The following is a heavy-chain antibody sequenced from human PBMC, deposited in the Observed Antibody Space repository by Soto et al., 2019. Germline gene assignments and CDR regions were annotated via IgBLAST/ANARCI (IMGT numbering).Heavy chain of an antibody. V-gene: IGHV1-58*02. CDR1: GFTFTSSA. J-gene: IGHJ4*02. Sequence: SVQVSCKASGFTFTSSAMQWVRQARGQRLEWIGWIVVGSGNTNYAQKFQERVTITRDMSTSTAYMELSSLRSEDTAVYYCAREGSEGDGYNWYYFDYWGQGTLVTVSS. CDR2: IVVGSGNT. CDR3: AREGSEGDGYNWYYFDY. D-gene: IGHD5-12*01.